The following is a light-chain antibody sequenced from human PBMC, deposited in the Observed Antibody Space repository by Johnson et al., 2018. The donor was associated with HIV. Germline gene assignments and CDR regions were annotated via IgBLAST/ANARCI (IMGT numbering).Light chain of an antibody. CDR1: SSNIGNNY. CDR2: DND. Sequence: QSVLTQPPSVSAAPGQKVTISCSGSSSNIGNNYVSWFQQLPGTAPKLLIYDNDKRPSSIPDRFSGSTSGTSETLDITGLQTGDEADYYCGTWYSSLRTGFFGTGTKVTVL. J-gene: IGLJ1*01. V-gene: IGLV1-51*01. CDR3: GTWYSSLRTGF.